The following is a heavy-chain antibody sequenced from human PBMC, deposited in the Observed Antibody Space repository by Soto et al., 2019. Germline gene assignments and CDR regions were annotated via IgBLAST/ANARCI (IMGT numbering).Heavy chain of an antibody. CDR3: ASPVDTAMANYHYGMDV. CDR1: GYSFTSYW. J-gene: IGHJ6*04. V-gene: IGHV5-51*01. CDR2: IYPGDSDT. Sequence: PGESLKISCKGSGYSFTSYWIGWVRQMPGKGLEWMGIIYPGDSDTRYSPSFQGQVTISADKSISTAYLQWSSLKASDTAMYYCASPVDTAMANYHYGMDVWGKGTTVTVSS. D-gene: IGHD5-18*01.